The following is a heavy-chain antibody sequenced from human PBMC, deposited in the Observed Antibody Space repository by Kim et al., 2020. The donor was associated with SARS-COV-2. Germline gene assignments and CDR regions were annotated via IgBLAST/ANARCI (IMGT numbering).Heavy chain of an antibody. J-gene: IGHJ4*02. CDR3: ARVGHGSGSYYLYYFDY. D-gene: IGHD3-10*01. V-gene: IGHV4-30-2*05. Sequence: LKSRVTISVDTSKNQFSLKLSSVTAADTAVYYCARVGHGSGSYYLYYFDYWGQGTLVTVSS.